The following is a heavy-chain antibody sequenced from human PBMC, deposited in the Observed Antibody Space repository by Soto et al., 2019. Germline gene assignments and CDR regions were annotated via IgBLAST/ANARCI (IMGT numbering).Heavy chain of an antibody. Sequence: QVQLVESGGGGFQRGGSLRPSYSASGLSLRTYARHWVRQAPGKGLEWVAVISNVGANKNSADPVRGRFTIARDNSKNTLYLQMNSLRAEGRAVYYCAHGVSVYGMDVWGQGTTLTLPS. CDR1: GLSLRTYA. CDR2: ISNVGANK. D-gene: IGHD3-3*01. J-gene: IGHJ6*02. V-gene: IGHV3-30-3*01. CDR3: AHGVSVYGMDV.